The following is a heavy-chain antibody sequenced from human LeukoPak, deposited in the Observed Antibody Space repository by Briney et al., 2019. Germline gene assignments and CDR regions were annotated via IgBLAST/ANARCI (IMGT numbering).Heavy chain of an antibody. CDR1: GFTFSSYS. V-gene: IGHV3-7*01. Sequence: GGSLRLSCAASGFTFSSYSMNWVRQAPGKGLEWVANIKQDGSEKYYVDSVKGRFTISRDNAKNSLYLQMNSLRAEDTAVYYCARRAAADHTFDYWGQGTLVTVSS. J-gene: IGHJ4*02. CDR2: IKQDGSEK. CDR3: ARRAAADHTFDY. D-gene: IGHD6-13*01.